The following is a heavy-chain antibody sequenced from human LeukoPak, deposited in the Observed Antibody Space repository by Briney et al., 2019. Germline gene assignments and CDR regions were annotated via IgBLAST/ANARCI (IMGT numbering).Heavy chain of an antibody. CDR3: ARDGRGYSGYVPH. D-gene: IGHD5-12*01. V-gene: IGHV4-4*02. J-gene: IGHJ4*02. CDR1: GGSISNDNW. Sequence: SSETLSLTCAVSGGSISNDNWWSWVRQSPGKGLEWIGETHHSGRTTYNPSLKSRVTISVDTSKNQFSLKLSSVTAADTAVYYCARDGRGYSGYVPHWGQGTLVTVSS. CDR2: THHSGRT.